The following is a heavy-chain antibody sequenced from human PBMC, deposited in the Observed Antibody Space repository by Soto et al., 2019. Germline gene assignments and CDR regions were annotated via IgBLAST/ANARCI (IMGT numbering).Heavy chain of an antibody. CDR2: NYYSGST. J-gene: IGHJ4*02. V-gene: IGHV4-39*01. Sequence: PSETQCLTCTVSGGSIRSSSYYWGWVRQPPGKGLEWIGINYYSGSTYYRPSLKSRVTISLDTSKNHFSLNLTSVTAADTAVYFCARLKTGLYYFDYWGQGTLVTVSS. D-gene: IGHD1-1*01. CDR1: GGSIRSSSYY. CDR3: ARLKTGLYYFDY.